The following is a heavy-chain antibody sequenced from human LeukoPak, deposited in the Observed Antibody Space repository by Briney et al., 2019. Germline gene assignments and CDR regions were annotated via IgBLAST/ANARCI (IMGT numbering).Heavy chain of an antibody. CDR2: INYSGIT. CDR3: ASQYCSGGTCHADY. Sequence: PSETLSLTCTVSGGSISSYYWSWIRQPPGKGLEWIGIINYSGITYYNPSLKSRDTISVDTSKNQFSLKMSSVTAADTAVYYCASQYCSGGTCHADYWGQGTLVTVSS. V-gene: IGHV4-59*12. J-gene: IGHJ4*02. D-gene: IGHD2-15*01. CDR1: GGSISSYY.